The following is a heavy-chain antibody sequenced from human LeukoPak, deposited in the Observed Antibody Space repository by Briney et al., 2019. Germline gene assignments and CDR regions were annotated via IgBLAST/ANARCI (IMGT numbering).Heavy chain of an antibody. J-gene: IGHJ4*02. CDR1: GGSISHYY. CDR3: AREHMVRGVINR. Sequence: SSETLSLTCTVSGGSISHYYWSCIRQPAGKRLEWLGRIYSSGSTNYNPSLESRVTVSVDTSKNQFSLKLSSVTAADTAVYYCAREHMVRGVINRWGQGALVTVSS. V-gene: IGHV4-4*07. D-gene: IGHD3-10*01. CDR2: IYSSGST.